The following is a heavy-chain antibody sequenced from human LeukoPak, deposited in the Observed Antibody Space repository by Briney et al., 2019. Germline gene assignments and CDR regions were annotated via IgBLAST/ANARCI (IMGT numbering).Heavy chain of an antibody. Sequence: ASVKVSCKASGYTFTSYAMNWVRQAPGQGLEWRGWINTNTGNPTYAQGFTGRIVFSLDTSVSTAYLQISSLKAEDSAVYYCAKNGLGAVVKTDGGQGTLVTVSS. D-gene: IGHD3-22*01. V-gene: IGHV7-4-1*02. J-gene: IGHJ4*02. CDR1: GYTFTSYA. CDR3: AKNGLGAVVKTD. CDR2: INTNTGNP.